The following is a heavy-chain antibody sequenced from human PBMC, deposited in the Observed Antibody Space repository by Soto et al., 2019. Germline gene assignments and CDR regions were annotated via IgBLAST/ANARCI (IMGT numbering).Heavy chain of an antibody. CDR1: GFTFSDYY. CDR3: ARDRRAVAGTRYYYYYGMDV. D-gene: IGHD6-19*01. V-gene: IGHV3-11*04. Sequence: GGSLRLSCAASGFTFSDYYMSWIRQAPGKGLEWVSYISSSGSTIYYADSVKGRFTISRDNAKNSLYLQVNSLRAEDTAVYYCARDRRAVAGTRYYYYYGMDVWGQGTTVTVSS. CDR2: ISSSGSTI. J-gene: IGHJ6*02.